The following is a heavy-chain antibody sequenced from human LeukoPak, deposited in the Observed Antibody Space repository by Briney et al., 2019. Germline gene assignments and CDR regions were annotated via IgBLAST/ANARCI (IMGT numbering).Heavy chain of an antibody. J-gene: IGHJ4*02. CDR1: GFTFSSYS. CDR2: ISSSSSYI. V-gene: IGHV3-21*04. Sequence: GGSLRLSCAASGFTFSSYSMNWVRQAPGKGLEWVSSISSSSSYIYYADSVQGRFTVSRDNSKNTLYLQMNSLRAEDTAVYYCARYDGGSGPFDYWGQGTLVTVSS. D-gene: IGHD3-10*01. CDR3: ARYDGGSGPFDY.